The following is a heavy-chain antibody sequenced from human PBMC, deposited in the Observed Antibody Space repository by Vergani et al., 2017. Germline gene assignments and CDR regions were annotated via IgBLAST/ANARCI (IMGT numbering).Heavy chain of an antibody. D-gene: IGHD6-13*01. J-gene: IGHJ4*02. V-gene: IGHV4-61*02. CDR3: AREAMRQQLVNPFDF. CDR1: GASIRSGNYH. CDR2: IYASGST. Sequence: QVRLQESGPGLVKPSQTLSLTCTVSGASIRSGNYHWNWIRKAAGKGLEWIGYIYASGSTKYNPSLESRITMSVDTSKNQFSLKVRSVTAADTAVYYCAREAMRQQLVNPFDFWGQGSLVTVAS.